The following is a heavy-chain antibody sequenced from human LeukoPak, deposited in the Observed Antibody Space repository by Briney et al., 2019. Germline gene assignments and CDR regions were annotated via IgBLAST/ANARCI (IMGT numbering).Heavy chain of an antibody. CDR1: GFTFDDYA. Sequence: SLRLSCAASGFTFDDYAMHWVRQAPGKGLEWVSGISWNSGSIGYADSVKGRFTISRDNAKNSLYLQRNSLRAEDTAVYYCATYSSLNRREFQYWGQGTLLTVSS. J-gene: IGHJ1*01. CDR3: ATYSSLNRREFQY. V-gene: IGHV3-9*01. D-gene: IGHD6-19*01. CDR2: ISWNSGSI.